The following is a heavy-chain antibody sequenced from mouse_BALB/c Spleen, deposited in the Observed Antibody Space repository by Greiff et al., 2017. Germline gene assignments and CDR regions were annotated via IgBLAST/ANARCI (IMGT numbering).Heavy chain of an antibody. Sequence: QVQLQQPGAELVKPGASVKMSCKASGYTFTSYNMHWVKQTPGQGLEWIGAIYPGNGDTSYNQKFKGKATLTADKSSSTAYMQLSSLTSEDSAVYYCARAHSYSGSSSAWLAYWGQGTLVTVSA. J-gene: IGHJ3*01. CDR2: IYPGNGDT. CDR3: ARAHSYSGSSSAWLAY. D-gene: IGHD1-1*01. V-gene: IGHV1-12*01. CDR1: GYTFTSYN.